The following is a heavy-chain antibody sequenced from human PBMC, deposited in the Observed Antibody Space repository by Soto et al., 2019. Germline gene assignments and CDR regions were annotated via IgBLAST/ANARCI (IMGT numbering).Heavy chain of an antibody. CDR1: GYSFTSYW. J-gene: IGHJ4*02. CDR2: IDPSDSYT. CDR3: ARLPRKRFWSGYYSYFDY. Sequence: GESLKISCKGSGYSFTSYWISWVRQMPGKGLEWMGRIDPSDSYTNYSPSFQGHVTISADKSISTAYLQWSSLKASDTAMYYCARLPRKRFWSGYYSYFDYFGQLTLVTVSS. D-gene: IGHD3-3*01. V-gene: IGHV5-10-1*01.